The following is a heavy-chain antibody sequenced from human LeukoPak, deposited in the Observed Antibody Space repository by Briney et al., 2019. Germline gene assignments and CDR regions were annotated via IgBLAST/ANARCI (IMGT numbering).Heavy chain of an antibody. J-gene: IGHJ6*02. Sequence: GGSLRLSCSASGFPFSSYAMHWVRQAPGKGLEYVSAISDSGGSTYYADSVKGRFTISRDNSKNTLYLQMSSLRAEDTAVYFCVRGYSFGPYDMDVWGQGTTVTVSS. CDR2: ISDSGGST. V-gene: IGHV3-64D*09. CDR1: GFPFSSYA. D-gene: IGHD2-15*01. CDR3: VRGYSFGPYDMDV.